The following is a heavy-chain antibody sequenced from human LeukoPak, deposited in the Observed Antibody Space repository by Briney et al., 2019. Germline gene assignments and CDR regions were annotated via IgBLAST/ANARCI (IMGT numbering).Heavy chain of an antibody. CDR2: VYTSGST. CDR3: ARDPGPYSSSLNFDH. J-gene: IGHJ4*02. CDR1: GGSISSYY. D-gene: IGHD6-13*01. Sequence: SETLSLTCTVSGGSISSYYWSWIRQPAGKGLEWIGRVYTSGSTNYNPSLKSRVTMSVDTSKNQFSLKLSSVTAADTAVYYCARDPGPYSSSLNFDHWGQGTLVTVSS. V-gene: IGHV4-4*07.